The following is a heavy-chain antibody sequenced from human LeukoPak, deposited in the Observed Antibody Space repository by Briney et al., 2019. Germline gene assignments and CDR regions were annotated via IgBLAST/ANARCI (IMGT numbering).Heavy chain of an antibody. Sequence: PRGSLRLSCAASGFTFSSYAMSWVRQAPGKGLDWVPSITGSGGSTYYADSVKGRFTISRDNSKNTLFLQMTSLRAEDTAVYHCAKVYSIDAYNYPFDYWGQGTLVTVSS. V-gene: IGHV3-23*01. CDR1: GFTFSSYA. CDR2: ITGSGGST. J-gene: IGHJ4*02. D-gene: IGHD5-24*01. CDR3: AKVYSIDAYNYPFDY.